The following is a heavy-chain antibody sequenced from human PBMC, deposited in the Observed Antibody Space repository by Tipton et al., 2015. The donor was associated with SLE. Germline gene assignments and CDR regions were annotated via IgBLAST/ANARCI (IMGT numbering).Heavy chain of an antibody. J-gene: IGHJ2*01. V-gene: IGHV4-39*01. D-gene: IGHD6-6*01. CDR1: GGSISSSSYY. CDR3: APSIAARPRDWYFDL. CDR2: IYYSGST. Sequence: TLSLTCTVSGGSISSSSYYWGWIRQPPGKGLEWIGSIYYSGSTYYNPSLKSRVTISVDTSKNHFSLKLSSVTAADTAVYYCAPSIAARPRDWYFDLWGRGPLVTVSS.